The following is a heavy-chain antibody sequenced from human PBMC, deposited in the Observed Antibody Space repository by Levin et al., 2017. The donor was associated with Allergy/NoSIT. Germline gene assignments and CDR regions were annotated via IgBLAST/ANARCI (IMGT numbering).Heavy chain of an antibody. J-gene: IGHJ6*03. Sequence: GGSLRLSCAASGFTFSSYGMHWVRQAPGKGLEWVAVISYDGSNKYYADSVKGRFTISRDNSKNTLYLQMNSLRAEDTAVYYCAKDPSAGVQLWFSNYMDVWGKGTTVTVSS. CDR1: GFTFSSYG. CDR2: ISYDGSNK. CDR3: AKDPSAGVQLWFSNYMDV. V-gene: IGHV3-30*18. D-gene: IGHD5-18*01.